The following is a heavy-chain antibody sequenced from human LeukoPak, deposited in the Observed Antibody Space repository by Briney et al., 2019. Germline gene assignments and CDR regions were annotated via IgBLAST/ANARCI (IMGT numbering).Heavy chain of an antibody. CDR3: ARGVDVWGNYRQYYFDY. V-gene: IGHV3-23*01. CDR1: GFTFSKNA. D-gene: IGHD3-16*02. CDR2: ITSSGSAT. Sequence: PGGSLRLSCAASGFTFSKNAMSWVRQAPGKGLEWVSSITSSGSATCYADSVKGRFTISRDNSKNTLYLRMNGLRAEDTAVYYCARGVDVWGNYRQYYFDYWGQETLVTVSS. J-gene: IGHJ4*02.